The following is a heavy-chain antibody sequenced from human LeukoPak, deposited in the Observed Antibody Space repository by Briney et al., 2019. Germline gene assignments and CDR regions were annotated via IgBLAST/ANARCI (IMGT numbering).Heavy chain of an antibody. V-gene: IGHV3-48*03. Sequence: GGSLRLSCAASGFTFSSYEMNWVRQAPGKGLEWVSYISSSGSTIFYADSVKGRFTISRDNAKNSLYLQMNSLRAEDTAVYYCARDRHSGYDDAFDIWGQGTMVTVSS. CDR3: ARDRHSGYDDAFDI. D-gene: IGHD5-12*01. CDR2: ISSSGSTI. CDR1: GFTFSSYE. J-gene: IGHJ3*02.